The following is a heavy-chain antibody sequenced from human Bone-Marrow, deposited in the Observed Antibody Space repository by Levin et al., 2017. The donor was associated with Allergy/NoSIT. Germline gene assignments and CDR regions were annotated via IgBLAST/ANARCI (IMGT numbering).Heavy chain of an antibody. Sequence: ASVKVSCKASGYTFTSYYMHWVRQAPGQGLEWMGIINPSGGSTSYAQKFQGRVTMTRDTSTSTVYMELSSLRSEDTAVYYCARDLRDCSSTSCWGFDYWGQGTLVTVSS. CDR3: ARDLRDCSSTSCWGFDY. D-gene: IGHD2-2*01. V-gene: IGHV1-46*01. CDR1: GYTFTSYY. J-gene: IGHJ4*02. CDR2: INPSGGST.